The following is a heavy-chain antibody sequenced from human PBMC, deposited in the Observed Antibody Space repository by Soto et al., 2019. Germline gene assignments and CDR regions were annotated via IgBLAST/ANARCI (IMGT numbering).Heavy chain of an antibody. CDR2: ISSSGGST. D-gene: IGHD1-26*01. CDR3: ATPSGSSGGYHWGYFDY. V-gene: IGHV3-23*01. CDR1: GFTFSSFA. J-gene: IGHJ4*02. Sequence: EVQLLESGGGLVQPGGSLRLSCAASGFTFSSFAMSWVRQAPGKGLEWISTISSSGGSTYYADSVKGRFTISRDNSKNTPYLHMNSRRAEDTAVYYCATPSGSSGGYHWGYFDYWGQGTLVTVSS.